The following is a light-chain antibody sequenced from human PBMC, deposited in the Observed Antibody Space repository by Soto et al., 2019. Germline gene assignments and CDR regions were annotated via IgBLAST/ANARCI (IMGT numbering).Light chain of an antibody. Sequence: QSVLTQPPSVSGAPGQRGTISCPGRGSNIWAGYDVPWFPQLPGTGPRLLIYSNTNRPPGLPARFSGSKSGTSASRATTGLQAKDEADYYCHSYDSSLSGYIFGTGTNVTVL. CDR2: SNT. J-gene: IGLJ1*01. CDR1: GSNIWAGYD. CDR3: HSYDSSLSGYI. V-gene: IGLV1-40*01.